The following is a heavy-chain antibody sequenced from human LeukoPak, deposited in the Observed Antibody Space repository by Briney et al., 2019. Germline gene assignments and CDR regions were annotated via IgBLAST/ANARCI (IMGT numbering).Heavy chain of an antibody. J-gene: IGHJ4*02. D-gene: IGHD6-6*01. CDR3: ARDRRGSSGRGPHSFDY. Sequence: PGGSLRLSCAASGFTVSSNYMSWVRQAPGKGLEWVSVIYSGGSTYYADSWKGRFTISRYKSKNTRYLQMNSLRAEDTAVYYCARDRRGSSGRGPHSFDYWGQGTLVTVSS. V-gene: IGHV3-53*01. CDR1: GFTVSSNY. CDR2: IYSGGST.